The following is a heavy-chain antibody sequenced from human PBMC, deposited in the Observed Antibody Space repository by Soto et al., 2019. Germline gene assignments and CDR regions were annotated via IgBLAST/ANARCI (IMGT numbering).Heavy chain of an antibody. Sequence: NPSETLSLTCTVSGGSISSYYWSWIRQPPGKGLEWIGYIYYSGSTNYNPSLKSRVTISVDTSKNQFSLKLSSVTAADTAVYYCARHCSSTSCYGRARWFDPWGQGTLVTVSS. J-gene: IGHJ5*02. CDR1: GGSISSYY. V-gene: IGHV4-59*01. CDR2: IYYSGST. D-gene: IGHD2-2*01. CDR3: ARHCSSTSCYGRARWFDP.